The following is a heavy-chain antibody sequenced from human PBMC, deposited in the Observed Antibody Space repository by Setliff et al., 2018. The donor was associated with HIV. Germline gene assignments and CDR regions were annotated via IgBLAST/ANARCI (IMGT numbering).Heavy chain of an antibody. CDR3: TRTGLEILTGYDVGGFDM. CDR2: ISTYNGDT. J-gene: IGHJ3*02. CDR1: GYTFTTYG. Sequence: ASVKVSCKASGYTFTTYGISWVRQAPGQGLEWMGWISTYNGDTNYVQKLQGRVTMTTDTSTSTAYMELRSLRADDTAVYYCTRTGLEILTGYDVGGFDMWGQGTMVTVSS. D-gene: IGHD3-9*01. V-gene: IGHV1-18*01.